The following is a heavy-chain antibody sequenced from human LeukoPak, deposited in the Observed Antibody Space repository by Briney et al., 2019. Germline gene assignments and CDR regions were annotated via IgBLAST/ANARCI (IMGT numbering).Heavy chain of an antibody. CDR1: GFTFSSYA. J-gene: IGHJ2*01. Sequence: PGGSLRLSCAASGFTFSSYAMHWVRQAPGKGLEWVAVIWYDGSNKYYADSVKGRFTISRDNSKNTLYLQMNSLRAEDTAVYYCARDPTYTLTDSWYFDLWGRGTLVTVSS. CDR3: ARDPTYTLTDSWYFDL. V-gene: IGHV3-33*08. CDR2: IWYDGSNK. D-gene: IGHD3-16*01.